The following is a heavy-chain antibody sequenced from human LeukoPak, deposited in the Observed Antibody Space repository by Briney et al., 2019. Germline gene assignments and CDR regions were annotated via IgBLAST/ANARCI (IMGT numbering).Heavy chain of an antibody. CDR3: ARDIVVVPAAILPYYYYGMDV. Sequence: PSETLSLTCAVYGGSFSGYYWSWIRQPPGKGLEWIGEINHSGSTNYNPSLKSRVTIPVDTSKNQFSLKLSSVTAADTAVYYCARDIVVVPAAILPYYYYGMDVWGQGTTVTVSS. CDR2: INHSGST. J-gene: IGHJ6*02. CDR1: GGSFSGYY. V-gene: IGHV4-34*01. D-gene: IGHD2-2*02.